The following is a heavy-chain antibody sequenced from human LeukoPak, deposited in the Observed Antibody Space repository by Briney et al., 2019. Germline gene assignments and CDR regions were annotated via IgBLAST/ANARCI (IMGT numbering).Heavy chain of an antibody. CDR1: GFTLSGYW. CDR2: ITDSGGST. CDR3: AKTNNTWPYYFDY. Sequence: GGSLRLSCAASGFTLSGYWMSWVRQAPGKGLEWVSVITDSGGSTFYADSVEGRFTISRDNSKNTLYLQMNSLRADDTAVYYCAKTNNTWPYYFDYWGQGTVVTVSS. V-gene: IGHV3-23*01. D-gene: IGHD1/OR15-1a*01. J-gene: IGHJ4*02.